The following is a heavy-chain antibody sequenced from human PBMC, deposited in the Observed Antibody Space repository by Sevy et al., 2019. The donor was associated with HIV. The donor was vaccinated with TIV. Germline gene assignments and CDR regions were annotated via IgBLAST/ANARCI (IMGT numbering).Heavy chain of an antibody. CDR1: GFTVSSNF. J-gene: IGHJ4*02. CDR3: ARGKHVSDYYLSFDY. CDR2: RYIGGTT. V-gene: IGHV3-53*01. Sequence: GGSLRLSCAASGFTVSSNFMSWVRQAPGKGLEWVSVRYIGGTTYYADSVQGRFTISRDNSKNTLYFQMNSLRAEDTAVYYCARGKHVSDYYLSFDYWGQGTLGTVSS. D-gene: IGHD3-22*01.